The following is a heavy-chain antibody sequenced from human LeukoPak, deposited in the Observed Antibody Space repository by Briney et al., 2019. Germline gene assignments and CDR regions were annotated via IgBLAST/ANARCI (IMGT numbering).Heavy chain of an antibody. Sequence: GGSLRLSCAASGFTVSSNYMSWVRQAPGKGLEWVSVIYSGGSTYYADSVKGRFTISRHNSKNTLYLQMSSLRAEDTAVYYCVKDYVGSSIVGAPYGMDVWGQGTTVTVSS. CDR2: IYSGGST. CDR1: GFTVSSNY. D-gene: IGHD1-26*01. CDR3: VKDYVGSSIVGAPYGMDV. J-gene: IGHJ6*02. V-gene: IGHV3-53*04.